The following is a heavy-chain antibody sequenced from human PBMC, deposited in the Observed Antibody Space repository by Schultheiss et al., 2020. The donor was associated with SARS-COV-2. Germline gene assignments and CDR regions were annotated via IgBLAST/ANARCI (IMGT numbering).Heavy chain of an antibody. D-gene: IGHD1-14*01. CDR3: ARDLKPHYYSYAMDV. Sequence: GESLKISRAASGFTVGTNYMSWVRQAPGKGLEWVSVIYSDGSTYYADSVKGRFTISRDNSKNTLFMQMNSLRAADTAIYYCARDLKPHYYSYAMDVWGPGTTVTVSS. CDR2: IYSDGST. CDR1: GFTVGTNY. V-gene: IGHV3-53*05. J-gene: IGHJ6*02.